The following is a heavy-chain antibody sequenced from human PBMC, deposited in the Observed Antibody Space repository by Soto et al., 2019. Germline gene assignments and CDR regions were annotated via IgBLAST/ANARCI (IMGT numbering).Heavy chain of an antibody. Sequence: PSETLSLTCAVSGGSISSGGYSWSWIRQPPGKGLEWIGYIYHSGSTNYNPSLKSRVTISVDTSKNQFSLKLSSVTAADTAVHYCARGINYYDSSGDSWFDPWGQGTLVTVSS. V-gene: IGHV4-30-2*01. D-gene: IGHD3-22*01. CDR2: IYHSGST. J-gene: IGHJ5*02. CDR1: GGSISSGGYS. CDR3: ARGINYYDSSGDSWFDP.